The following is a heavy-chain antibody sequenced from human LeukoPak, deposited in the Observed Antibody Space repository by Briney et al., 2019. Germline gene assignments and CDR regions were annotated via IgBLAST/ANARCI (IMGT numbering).Heavy chain of an antibody. J-gene: IGHJ6*02. CDR1: GGTFSSYA. V-gene: IGHV1-69*13. D-gene: IGHD1-14*01. Sequence: SVNVSCKASGGTFSSYAISWVRQAPGQGLEWMGGIIPIFGTANYAQKFQGRVTITADESTSTAYMELSRLRSEDTAVYYCAREGRDPESDYYYGVDVWGQGTTVTVSS. CDR2: IIPIFGTA. CDR3: AREGRDPESDYYYGVDV.